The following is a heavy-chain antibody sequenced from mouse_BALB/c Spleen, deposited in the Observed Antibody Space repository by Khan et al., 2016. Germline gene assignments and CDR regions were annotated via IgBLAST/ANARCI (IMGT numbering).Heavy chain of an antibody. CDR3: ARRGYYRYSSYYAMDY. CDR1: GYTFSNYW. CDR2: ILPGTDSA. J-gene: IGHJ4*01. Sequence: QVQLQQSGTELMKPGASVKISCKATGYTFSNYWIEWVKQRPGHGLEWIGEILPGTDSANYDEKFKGKATFTAETSSNTVYMQLTSLTSEDSAVYYFARRGYYRYSSYYAMDYWGQGTSLTVSS. D-gene: IGHD2-3*01. V-gene: IGHV1-9*01.